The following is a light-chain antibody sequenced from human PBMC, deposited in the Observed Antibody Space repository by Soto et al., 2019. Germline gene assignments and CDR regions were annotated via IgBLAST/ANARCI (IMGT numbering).Light chain of an antibody. CDR2: RTH. J-gene: IGLJ2*01. Sequence: QSVLSQAPSASGTPGQRGTISCSGSSSNIGSNYVYWYQQLPETAPKLLIYRTHQRPSGVPDRFSASKSDTSASLVISGLRSDDEAAYYCATWDDSLRGPVLFGGGTKLTVL. V-gene: IGLV1-47*01. CDR1: SSNIGSNY. CDR3: ATWDDSLRGPVL.